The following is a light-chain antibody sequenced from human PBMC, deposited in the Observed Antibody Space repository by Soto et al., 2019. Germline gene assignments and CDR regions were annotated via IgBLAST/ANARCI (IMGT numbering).Light chain of an antibody. CDR1: QGISSY. CDR2: AAS. J-gene: IGKJ3*01. Sequence: DLQLTQSPSFLSASVGDRVTITCRASQGISSYLAWYQQKPGKAPKLLIYAASTLQSGVPSRFSGSGSGTEFTLTISSLQPEDFATYYCQQRNSYPPFTFGPGTKVDIK. V-gene: IGKV1-9*01. CDR3: QQRNSYPPFT.